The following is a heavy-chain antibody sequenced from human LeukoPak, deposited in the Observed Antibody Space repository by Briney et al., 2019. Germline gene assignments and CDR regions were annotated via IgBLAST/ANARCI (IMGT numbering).Heavy chain of an antibody. Sequence: PGGSLRLSCAASGFTFSNYAMSWVRQAPGKGLEWVSGISGSGGSTYYADSVKGRFTISRDNSKNALYLQMNSLRAEDTAVYYCANRNYYDSSGYYEYYFDYWGQGTLVTVSS. CDR2: ISGSGGST. CDR3: ANRNYYDSSGYYEYYFDY. CDR1: GFTFSNYA. D-gene: IGHD3-22*01. V-gene: IGHV3-23*01. J-gene: IGHJ4*02.